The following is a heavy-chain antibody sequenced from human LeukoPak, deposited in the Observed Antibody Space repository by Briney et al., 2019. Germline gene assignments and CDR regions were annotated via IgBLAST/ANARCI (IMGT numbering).Heavy chain of an antibody. Sequence: PSETLSLTCTVSGGSISSSSHYWDWIRQPPGKGLEWIGGIYYSGSTDYNPSLQSRVIISADTSKNQFSLRLSSVTAADTAVYYCARRVRGVPFDYWGQGTLVTVSS. CDR2: IYYSGST. V-gene: IGHV4-39*01. CDR3: ARRVRGVPFDY. D-gene: IGHD3-10*01. CDR1: GGSISSSSHY. J-gene: IGHJ4*02.